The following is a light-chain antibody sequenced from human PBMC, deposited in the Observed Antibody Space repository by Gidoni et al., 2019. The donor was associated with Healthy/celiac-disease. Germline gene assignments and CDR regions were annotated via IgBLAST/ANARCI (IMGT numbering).Light chain of an antibody. CDR1: QSVLYSSNNKNY. CDR3: QQYYSTSWT. V-gene: IGKV4-1*01. CDR2: WAS. J-gene: IGKJ1*01. Sequence: DIVMTQSPDSLAVSLGERATINCKSSQSVLYSSNNKNYLAWYQQKPGQPPKLLIYWASTRESGVPDRFSGSGSGTDFTLTISSLQAEDGAVYYCQQYYSTSWTFXQXTKVEIK.